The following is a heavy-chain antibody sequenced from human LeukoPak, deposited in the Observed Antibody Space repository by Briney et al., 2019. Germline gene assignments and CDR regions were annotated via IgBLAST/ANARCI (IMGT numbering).Heavy chain of an antibody. D-gene: IGHD3-10*01. J-gene: IGHJ4*02. Sequence: RAGGSLRLSCAASGFTVSSNYMSWVRQAPGKGLEWVSYISTTSSYTKNADSVKGRFTISRDNAKNSLYLQMNSLRAEDTAVYYCARVVRGVIHFDYWGQGTLVTVSS. CDR3: ARVVRGVIHFDY. V-gene: IGHV3-11*05. CDR2: ISTTSSYT. CDR1: GFTVSSNY.